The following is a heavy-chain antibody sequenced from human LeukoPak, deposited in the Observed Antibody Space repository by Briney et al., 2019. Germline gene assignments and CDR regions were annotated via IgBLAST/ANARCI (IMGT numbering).Heavy chain of an antibody. CDR1: GFTFSSYA. CDR2: ISGSGGST. V-gene: IGHV3-23*01. Sequence: PGGSLRLSCAASGFTFSSYAMSWVRQAPGKGLEWVSAISGSGGSTYYADSVKGRFTISRDNSKNTLYLQMNSLRAEDTALYYCAKDMGYSSSWPDYWGQGTLVTVSS. D-gene: IGHD6-13*01. J-gene: IGHJ4*02. CDR3: AKDMGYSSSWPDY.